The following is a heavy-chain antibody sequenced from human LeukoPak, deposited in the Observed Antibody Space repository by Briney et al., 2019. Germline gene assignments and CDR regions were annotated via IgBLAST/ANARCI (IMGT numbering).Heavy chain of an antibody. CDR3: AREPGGGSFGELFPYGMDG. CDR2: FYPSGST. D-gene: IGHD3-10*01. Sequence: KPSETLSLTCTVSGGSISSYYWSWIRQPAGKGLEWIGRFYPSGSTNYNPSLKRRVTMSVDTSKNQFSLKLSSVTAADTAVYYCAREPGGGSFGELFPYGMDGWGQGTTVTVYS. V-gene: IGHV4-4*07. CDR1: GGSISSYY. J-gene: IGHJ6*02.